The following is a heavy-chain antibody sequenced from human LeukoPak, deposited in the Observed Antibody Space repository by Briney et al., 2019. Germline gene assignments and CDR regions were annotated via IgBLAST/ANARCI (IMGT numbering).Heavy chain of an antibody. J-gene: IGHJ4*02. Sequence: SETLSLTCAVYGGSFSGYFWTWIRQPPGKGLEWIGEINHSGSTNYNPSLESRVTISVDTSKNHFSLKLSSVTAADTAVYYCASGQYYDLWSGYYVDWGQGTLVTVSA. CDR1: GGSFSGYF. CDR3: ASGQYYDLWSGYYVD. D-gene: IGHD3-3*01. CDR2: INHSGST. V-gene: IGHV4-34*01.